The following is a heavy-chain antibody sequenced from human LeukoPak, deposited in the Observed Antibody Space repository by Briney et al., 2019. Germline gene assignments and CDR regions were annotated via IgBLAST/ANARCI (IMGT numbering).Heavy chain of an antibody. CDR1: GFTVSSNY. J-gene: IGHJ4*02. CDR3: ATTRGGNSMFGY. CDR2: IYSGGST. Sequence: TGGSLRLSCAASGFTVSSNYMSWVRQAPGKGLEWASVIYSGGSTYYADSVKGRFTISRDNSKNTLYLQMNSLRAEDTAVYYCATTRGGNSMFGYWGQGTLVTVSS. V-gene: IGHV3-53*01. D-gene: IGHD4-23*01.